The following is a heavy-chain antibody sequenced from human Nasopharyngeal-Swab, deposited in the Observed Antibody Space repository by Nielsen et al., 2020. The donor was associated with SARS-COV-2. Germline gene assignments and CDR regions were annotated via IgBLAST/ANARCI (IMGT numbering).Heavy chain of an antibody. CDR2: IRSKANSYAT. Sequence: GGSLRLSCAASGFTFSSYSMNWVRQAPGKGLEWVGRIRSKANSYATAYAASVKGRFTISRDDSKNTAYLQMNSLKTEDTAVYYCTRLSLYGPGPHYYYYGMDVWGQGTTVTVSS. J-gene: IGHJ6*02. V-gene: IGHV3-73*01. CDR3: TRLSLYGPGPHYYYYGMDV. CDR1: GFTFSSYS. D-gene: IGHD3-10*01.